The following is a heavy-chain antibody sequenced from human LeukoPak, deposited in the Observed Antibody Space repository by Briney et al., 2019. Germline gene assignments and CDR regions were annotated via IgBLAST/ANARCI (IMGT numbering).Heavy chain of an antibody. V-gene: IGHV4-31*03. J-gene: IGHJ2*01. D-gene: IGHD7-27*01. CDR1: GGSITSGGYY. CDR2: IYYSGST. Sequence: PSETLSLTCTVSGGSITSGGYYWSWIRQHPGKGLEWIGNIYYSGSTYYSPSLKSRLTISVDTSKNQFSLKLSSVTAADTAVYYCARMPGAGHWYFDLWGRGTLVTVSS. CDR3: ARMPGAGHWYFDL.